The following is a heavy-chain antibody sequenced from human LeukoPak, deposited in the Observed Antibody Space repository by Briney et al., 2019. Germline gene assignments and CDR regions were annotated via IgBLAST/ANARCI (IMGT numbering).Heavy chain of an antibody. CDR2: INPNSGGT. Sequence: ASVKVSCKASGYTFTGYYMHWVRQAPGQGLEWMGWINPNSGGTNYAQKFQDRVTMTRDTSISTAYMELSRLRSDDTAVYYCARDQGSHTYYYYYMDVWGKGTTVTVSS. CDR3: ARDQGSHTYYYYYMDV. CDR1: GYTFTGYY. D-gene: IGHD6-13*01. V-gene: IGHV1-2*02. J-gene: IGHJ6*03.